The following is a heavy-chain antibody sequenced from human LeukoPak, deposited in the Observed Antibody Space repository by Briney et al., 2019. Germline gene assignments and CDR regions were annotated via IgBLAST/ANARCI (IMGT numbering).Heavy chain of an antibody. V-gene: IGHV3-23*05. CDR1: GFTFSDYA. D-gene: IGHD4-11*01. CDR2: FKTKYNQV. J-gene: IGHJ4*02. Sequence: GGSLRLSCVASGFTFSDYAMNWVRQAPGKGLEWVSTFKTKYNQVYYAESVRGRFTISTDNSKNTVYLQMNSLRAEDTALYYCARSVPDYTRFDYWGQGALVTVSS. CDR3: ARSVPDYTRFDY.